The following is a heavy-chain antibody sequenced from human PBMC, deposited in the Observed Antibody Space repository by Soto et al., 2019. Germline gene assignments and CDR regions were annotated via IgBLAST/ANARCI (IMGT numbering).Heavy chain of an antibody. J-gene: IGHJ4*02. CDR2: IIPILGIA. CDR1: GGTFSSYT. CDR3: ARCIAAAGTSVSFDY. D-gene: IGHD6-13*01. Sequence: QVQLVQSGAEVKKPGSSVKVSCKASGGTFSSYTISWVRQAPGQGLEWMGRIIPILGIANYAQKFQGRVTIXXDXSXXTAYMELSSLRSEDTAVYYCARCIAAAGTSVSFDYWGQGTLVTVSS. V-gene: IGHV1-69*02.